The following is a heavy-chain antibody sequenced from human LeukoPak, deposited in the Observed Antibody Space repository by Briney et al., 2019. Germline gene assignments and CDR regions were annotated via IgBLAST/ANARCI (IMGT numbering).Heavy chain of an antibody. CDR1: GFTVSDYY. D-gene: IGHD1-26*01. CDR2: ISFSGSTI. J-gene: IGHJ5*02. V-gene: IGHV3-11*04. Sequence: GGSLRLSCAASGFTVSDYYMTWLRQAPGKGLDWVSYISFSGSTIYYADSVKGRFIISRDTAKNSLYLQMNSLRAEDTAVYYCARGQGATVPQVGKNWFDPWGQGTRVIVSS. CDR3: ARGQGATVPQVGKNWFDP.